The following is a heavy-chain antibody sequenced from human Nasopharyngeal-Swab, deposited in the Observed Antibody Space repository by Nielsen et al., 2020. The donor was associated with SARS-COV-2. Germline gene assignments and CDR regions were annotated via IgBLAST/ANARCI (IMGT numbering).Heavy chain of an antibody. CDR1: GGSISSDNYF. CDR2: IHSTGKT. CDR3: AREVINQAVSDAFDF. D-gene: IGHD3-16*02. Sequence: SETLSLTCTVSGGSISSDNYFWSWIRQRPGQGLEWIGYIHSTGKTYYNPSLESRLTISLDTSRNQFSLMLRSVTAADTAVYYCAREVINQAVSDAFDFWGQGTMVTVSS. V-gene: IGHV4-31*03. J-gene: IGHJ3*01.